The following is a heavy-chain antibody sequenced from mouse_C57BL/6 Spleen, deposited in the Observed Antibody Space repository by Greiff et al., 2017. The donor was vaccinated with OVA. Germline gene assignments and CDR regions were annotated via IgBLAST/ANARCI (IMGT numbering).Heavy chain of an antibody. V-gene: IGHV1-74*01. CDR2: IHPSDSDT. CDR1: GYTFTSYW. J-gene: IGHJ4*01. Sequence: QVQLQQPGAELVKPGASVKVSCKASGYTFTSYWMHWVKQRPGQGLEWIGRIHPSDSDTNYNQKFKGKATLTVDKSSSTAYMQLSSLTSEDSAVYYCAMGYDGSSYGYYAMDYWGQGTSVTVSS. CDR3: AMGYDGSSYGYYAMDY. D-gene: IGHD1-1*01.